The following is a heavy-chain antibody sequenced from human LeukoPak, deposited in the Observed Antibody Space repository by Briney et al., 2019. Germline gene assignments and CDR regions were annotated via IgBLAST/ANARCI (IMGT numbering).Heavy chain of an antibody. Sequence: GGSLRLSCAASGFTFSSYSMNWVRQAPGKGLEWVSSISSSSSYVYYADSVKGRFTISRDNAKNSLYLQMNSLRAEDTAVYYCAKDRPTWPIDYWGQGTLVTVSS. CDR3: AKDRPTWPIDY. J-gene: IGHJ4*02. V-gene: IGHV3-21*04. CDR1: GFTFSSYS. CDR2: ISSSSSYV. D-gene: IGHD5-12*01.